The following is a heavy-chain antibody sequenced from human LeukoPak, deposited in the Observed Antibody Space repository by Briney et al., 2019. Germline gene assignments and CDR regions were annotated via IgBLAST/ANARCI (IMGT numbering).Heavy chain of an antibody. V-gene: IGHV3-53*01. CDR3: VRSVTASTTGAI. D-gene: IGHD2-21*02. Sequence: GGSLRLSCAASGFTVSSNYMSWVRQAPGKGREWVSVIYSGGSTYYADSVKGRFTISRDNSKNTLYLQMNSLRAEDTAVYYCVRSVTASTTGAIWGQGTMVTVSS. CDR2: IYSGGST. J-gene: IGHJ3*02. CDR1: GFTVSSNY.